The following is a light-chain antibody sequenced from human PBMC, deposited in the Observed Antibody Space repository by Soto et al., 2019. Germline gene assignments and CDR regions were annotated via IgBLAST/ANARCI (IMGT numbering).Light chain of an antibody. CDR2: GAS. CDR1: QYINTR. V-gene: IGKV3-20*01. CDR3: QQYGSSGT. Sequence: PGYTFAVSCRSIQYINTRLAWYQHRPGQAPRLLIYGASNRATGIPDRFSGSGSGTDFTLTISRLEPEDFAVYYCQQYGSSGTFGQGTKVDIK. J-gene: IGKJ1*01.